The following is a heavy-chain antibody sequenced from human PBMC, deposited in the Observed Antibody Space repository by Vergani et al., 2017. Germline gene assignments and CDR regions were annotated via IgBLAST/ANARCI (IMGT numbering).Heavy chain of an antibody. CDR1: GFTFDDYA. CDR3: AKEGSWSHPRFDY. V-gene: IGHV3-9*01. Sequence: EVQLVESGGGLVQPGRSLRLSCAASGFTFDDYAMHWVRQAPGKGLEWVPGISWNSGSIGYADSVKGRFTISRDNAKNSLYLQMNSLRAEDTALYYCAKEGSWSHPRFDYWGQGTLVTVSS. J-gene: IGHJ4*02. CDR2: ISWNSGSI. D-gene: IGHD6-13*01.